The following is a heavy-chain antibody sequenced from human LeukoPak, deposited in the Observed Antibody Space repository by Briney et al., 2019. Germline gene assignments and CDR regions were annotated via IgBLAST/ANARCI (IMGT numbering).Heavy chain of an antibody. CDR1: GCSISSDPYY. V-gene: IGHV4-61*02. CDR3: ARDPSYYYYYYMDV. CDR2: FYTGGST. Sequence: PSQTLSLTCTVSGCSISSDPYYWNWVRQPAGKGLEWIGRFYTGGSTNYNPSLKSRVTISVDTSKNQFSPKLSSVTAADTAVYYCARDPSYYYYYYMDVWGKGTTVTVSS. J-gene: IGHJ6*03.